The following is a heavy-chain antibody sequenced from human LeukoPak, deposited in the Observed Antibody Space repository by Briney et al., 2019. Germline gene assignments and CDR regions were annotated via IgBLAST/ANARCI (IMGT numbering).Heavy chain of an antibody. CDR2: IWYDGSNK. CDR1: GFTFSSYG. CDR3: ARALDYYDSSGYAVYYGMDV. J-gene: IGHJ6*02. V-gene: IGHV3-33*01. Sequence: GGSLRLSCAASGFTFSSYGMHWVRQAPGKGLEWVAVIWYDGSNKYYADSVKGRFTISRDNFKDTLYLQMNSLRAEDTAVYYCARALDYYDSSGYAVYYGMDVWGQGTTVTVSS. D-gene: IGHD3-22*01.